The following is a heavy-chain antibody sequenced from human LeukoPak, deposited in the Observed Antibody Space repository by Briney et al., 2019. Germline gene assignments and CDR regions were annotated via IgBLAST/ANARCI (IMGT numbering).Heavy chain of an antibody. CDR2: IYYSGST. CDR3: ASPSTGSYNDAFDI. V-gene: IGHV4-59*01. CDR1: GGSISDYY. D-gene: IGHD1-26*01. Sequence: SETLSLTCTVSGGSISDYYWNWIRQPPGKGREWIGYIYYSGSTKYNPSLKSRVTMSVDTSNNQFSLKLSSVTAADTAVYYCASPSTGSYNDAFDIWGQGTMVTVSS. J-gene: IGHJ3*02.